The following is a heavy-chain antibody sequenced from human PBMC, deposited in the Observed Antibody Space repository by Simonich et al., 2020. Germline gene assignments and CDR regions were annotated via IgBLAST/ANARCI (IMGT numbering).Heavy chain of an antibody. CDR1: GYTFTGYY. Sequence: GAEVKKPGASVKVSCKASGYTFTGYYMHWVRQAPGQGLEWMGRINPNSGGTNYAQKFQGRVTMTRDTSLSTAYMALSRLRSDDTAVYDCARVPGIYYYYGMDVWGQGTTVTVSS. V-gene: IGHV1-2*06. CDR2: INPNSGGT. J-gene: IGHJ6*02. CDR3: ARVPGIYYYYGMDV. D-gene: IGHD3-10*01.